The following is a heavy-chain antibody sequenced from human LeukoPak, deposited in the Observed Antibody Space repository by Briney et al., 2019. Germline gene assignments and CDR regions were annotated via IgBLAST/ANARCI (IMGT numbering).Heavy chain of an antibody. D-gene: IGHD2-2*02. J-gene: IGHJ3*02. CDR1: GFTFSSYW. CDR3: ARDGVPAAIRAFDI. CDR2: TTTNGAST. V-gene: IGHV3-48*04. Sequence: GGSLRLSCAASGFTFSSYWMSWVRQAPGRGLEWISYTTTNGASTYYATSVKGRFTISRDNAKNSLYLQMNSLRAEDTAVYYCARDGVPAAIRAFDIWGQGTMVTVSS.